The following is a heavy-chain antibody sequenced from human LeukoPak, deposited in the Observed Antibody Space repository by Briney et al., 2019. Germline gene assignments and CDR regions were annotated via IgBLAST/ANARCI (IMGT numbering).Heavy chain of an antibody. D-gene: IGHD1-7*01. CDR2: INPNSGGT. CDR1: GYTFTGYY. Sequence: ASVKVSCKASGYTFTGYYMYWVRQAPGQGLEWMGWINPNSGGTNYAQKFQGRVTMTRDTSISTAYMELSRLRSDDTAVYYCARDQNWNYVRAFDIWGQGTMVTVSS. J-gene: IGHJ3*02. CDR3: ARDQNWNYVRAFDI. V-gene: IGHV1-2*02.